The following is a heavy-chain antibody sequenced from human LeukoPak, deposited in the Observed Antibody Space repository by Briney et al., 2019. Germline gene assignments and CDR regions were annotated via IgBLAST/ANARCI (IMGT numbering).Heavy chain of an antibody. Sequence: ASVKVSCKTSGYTFTGYYMHWVRQAPGQGLEWMGWINPNSGGTDYAQRFQGRVTMTRDTSISTAYMELYSLRSDDTAVYYCARVKGSGYYETRPPDAFDIWGQGTMVTVSS. D-gene: IGHD3-22*01. CDR2: INPNSGGT. CDR1: GYTFTGYY. J-gene: IGHJ3*02. CDR3: ARVKGSGYYETRPPDAFDI. V-gene: IGHV1-2*02.